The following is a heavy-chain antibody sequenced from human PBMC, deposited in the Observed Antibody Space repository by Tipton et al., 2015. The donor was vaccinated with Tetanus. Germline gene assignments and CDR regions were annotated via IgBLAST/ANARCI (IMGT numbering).Heavy chain of an antibody. CDR2: ISSSGSTI. CDR3: TRESYYYDSSGSFAFDI. D-gene: IGHD3-22*01. Sequence: SLRLSCAASGFTFSSYEMNWVRQAPGKGLEWVSYISSSGSTIYYADSVKGRFTISRDNAKNSLYLQMNSLRAEDTAVYYCTRESYYYDSSGSFAFDIWGQGTMVTVSS. CDR1: GFTFSSYE. V-gene: IGHV3-48*03. J-gene: IGHJ3*02.